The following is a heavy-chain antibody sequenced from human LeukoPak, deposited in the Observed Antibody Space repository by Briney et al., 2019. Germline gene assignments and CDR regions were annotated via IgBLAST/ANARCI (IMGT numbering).Heavy chain of an antibody. D-gene: IGHD1-26*01. J-gene: IGHJ6*02. CDR2: INQDGSAE. Sequence: GGSLRLSCEASGFIFKDFYMTWVRQAPGTGLEWVATINQDGSAEYYVDSAKGRFTMSRDNAKNSVFLQMDRLRAEETAVYYCARSVGAGNNYFYYGMDVWGQGTTVTVSS. V-gene: IGHV3-7*01. CDR3: ARSVGAGNNYFYYGMDV. CDR1: GFIFKDFY.